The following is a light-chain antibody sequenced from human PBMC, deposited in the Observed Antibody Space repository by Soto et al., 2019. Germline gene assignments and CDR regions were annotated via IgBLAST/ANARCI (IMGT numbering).Light chain of an antibody. V-gene: IGKV3-20*01. J-gene: IGKJ3*01. CDR2: AAS. Sequence: EVXLTQSPGTLSLSPGERATLSCRASQIVTINSLAWYQQKPGQPPRLLIYAASTRASAIPDRFSGSGSGTDFTLTISRLQPEDFALYYCQQYGDSPFTFGPGTRVDVK. CDR3: QQYGDSPFT. CDR1: QIVTINS.